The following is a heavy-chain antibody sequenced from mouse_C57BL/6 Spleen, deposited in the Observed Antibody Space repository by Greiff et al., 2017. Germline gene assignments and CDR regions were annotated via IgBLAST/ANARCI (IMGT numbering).Heavy chain of an antibody. J-gene: IGHJ2*01. CDR2: INPGSGGT. CDR1: GYAFTNYL. Sequence: VQLQQSGAELVRPGTSVKVSCKASGYAFTNYLIEWVKQRPGQGLEWIGVINPGSGGTNYNEKFKGKATLTADKSSSTAYMQLSSLTSEDSAVYFCARWICPYYFDYWGQGTTLTVSS. V-gene: IGHV1-54*01. CDR3: ARWICPYYFDY.